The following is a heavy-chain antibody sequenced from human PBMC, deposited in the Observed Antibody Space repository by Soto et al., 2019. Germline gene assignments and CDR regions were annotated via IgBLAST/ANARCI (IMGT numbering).Heavy chain of an antibody. Sequence: EVQLLESGGGLVQPGGSLRLSCAASGFTFSSYAMSWVRQAPGKGLEWVSAISGSGGSTYYADSVKGRFTISRDNSKNTMYLQMNSLRAEDTAVYYCAKDRVFENRWLVQRTYYFDYWGQGTLVTVSS. V-gene: IGHV3-23*01. CDR2: ISGSGGST. CDR3: AKDRVFENRWLVQRTYYFDY. J-gene: IGHJ4*02. CDR1: GFTFSSYA. D-gene: IGHD6-19*01.